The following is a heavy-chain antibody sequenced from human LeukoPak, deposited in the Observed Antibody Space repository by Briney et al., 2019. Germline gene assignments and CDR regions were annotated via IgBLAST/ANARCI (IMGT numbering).Heavy chain of an antibody. D-gene: IGHD5-24*01. V-gene: IGHV4-39*01. CDR1: GGSISSSSYY. J-gene: IGHJ1*01. CDR2: TYYSGST. CDR3: ARQEIRYFQH. Sequence: SETLSLTCTVSGGSISSSSYYWGWIRQPPGKGLEWIGSTYYSGSTYYNPSLKSRVTISVDTSKNQFSLKLSSVTAADTAVYYCARQEIRYFQHWGQGTLVTVSS.